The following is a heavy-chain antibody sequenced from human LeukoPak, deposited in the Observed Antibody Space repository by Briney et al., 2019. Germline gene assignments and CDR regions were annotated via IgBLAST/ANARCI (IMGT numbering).Heavy chain of an antibody. Sequence: GGSLRLSCAASGFTFSSYSMNWVRQAPGKGLEWVSYITFSSSIIYYADSVKGRFTISRDNAKNSLYLQMISLRAEDTAVYYCARDRLHYGEYEKTFDYWGQGTLVSVSS. CDR2: ITFSSSII. D-gene: IGHD4-17*01. J-gene: IGHJ4*02. CDR3: ARDRLHYGEYEKTFDY. CDR1: GFTFSSYS. V-gene: IGHV3-48*01.